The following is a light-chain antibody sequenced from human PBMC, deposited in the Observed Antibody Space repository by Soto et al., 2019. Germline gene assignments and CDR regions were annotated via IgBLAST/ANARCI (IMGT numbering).Light chain of an antibody. V-gene: IGKV3-20*01. CDR2: DAS. CDR1: QTVRNNY. Sequence: EFVLTQSPGTLSLSPGERATLSCRASQTVRNNYLAWYQQKPGQAPKLLIYDASSRATGIPDRFSGSGSGTEFTLTISSLQSEDFAVYYCQQYNNWPRTFGQGTKVDIK. CDR3: QQYNNWPRT. J-gene: IGKJ1*01.